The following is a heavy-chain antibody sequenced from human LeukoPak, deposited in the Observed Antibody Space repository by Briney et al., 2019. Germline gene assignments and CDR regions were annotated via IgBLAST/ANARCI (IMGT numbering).Heavy chain of an antibody. CDR1: GGSISSSSYY. D-gene: IGHD3-3*01. CDR3: ARVDLLPGGYYDFWSGYYRAFDY. Sequence: SETLSLTCTVSGGSISSSSYYWGWIRQPPGKGLEWIGSIYYSGSTNYNPSLKSRVTISVDTSKNQFSLKLSSVTAADTAVYYCARVDLLPGGYYDFWSGYYRAFDYWGQGTLVTVSS. CDR2: IYYSGST. J-gene: IGHJ4*02. V-gene: IGHV4-39*07.